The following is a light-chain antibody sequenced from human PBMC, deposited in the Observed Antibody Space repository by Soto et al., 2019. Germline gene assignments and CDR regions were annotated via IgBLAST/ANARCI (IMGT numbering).Light chain of an antibody. J-gene: IGKJ4*01. Sequence: DIQMTQSPSSVSASVGDRVTITCRASQGISSRLAWYQQKPGKAPNLLIYAASSLQSGVPSRFSGSGSETDFTLTIGSLQPEDFATYYCQQANSFPLTLGGGTKVEIK. V-gene: IGKV1-12*01. CDR3: QQANSFPLT. CDR2: AAS. CDR1: QGISSR.